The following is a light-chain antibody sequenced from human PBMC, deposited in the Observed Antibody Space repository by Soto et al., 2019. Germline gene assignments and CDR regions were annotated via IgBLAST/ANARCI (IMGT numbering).Light chain of an antibody. J-gene: IGLJ1*01. Sequence: QSALTQPSSASGSPGQSITISCNGTTADVGAYKYVSWYQQHPGKAPKLMLYEVSNRPSVVSNGFSGSKSGNTASLTISGLQADHEADYYCNSYAGDIIRFVFGTGTKVTVL. CDR1: TADVGAYKY. CDR3: NSYAGDIIRFV. CDR2: EVS. V-gene: IGLV2-14*01.